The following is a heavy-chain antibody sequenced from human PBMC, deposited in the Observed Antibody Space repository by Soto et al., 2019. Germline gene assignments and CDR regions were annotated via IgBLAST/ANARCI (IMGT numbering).Heavy chain of an antibody. CDR2: TYHSGST. CDR1: GGSISSGGYS. Sequence: SETLSLTCAVSGGSISSGGYSWSWIRQRPGKGLEWIGYTYHSGSTYYNPSLKSRVTISVDRSKNQFSLKLSSVTAADTAVYYCARGEVSAFDYWGQGTLVTVSS. V-gene: IGHV4-30-2*01. CDR3: ARGEVSAFDY. J-gene: IGHJ4*02. D-gene: IGHD3-10*01.